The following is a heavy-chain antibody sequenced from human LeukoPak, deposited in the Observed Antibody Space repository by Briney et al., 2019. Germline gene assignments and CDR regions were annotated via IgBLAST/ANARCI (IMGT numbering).Heavy chain of an antibody. D-gene: IGHD3-22*01. J-gene: IGHJ1*01. CDR2: INPNSGGT. V-gene: IGHV1-2*02. CDR3: ARGYYDGSDFEYFQH. CDR1: GYTFTDYY. Sequence: ASAKVSCKASGYTFTDYYMHWVRQAPGQGLEWMAWINPNSGGTNYAQKFQGRVTMARDTSISTAYMELSRLKSDDTAVYYCARGYYDGSDFEYFQHWGQGTLVTVSS.